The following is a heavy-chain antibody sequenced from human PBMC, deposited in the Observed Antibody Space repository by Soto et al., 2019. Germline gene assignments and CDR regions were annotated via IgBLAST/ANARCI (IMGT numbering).Heavy chain of an antibody. CDR1: GFTVSSNY. J-gene: IGHJ4*02. V-gene: IGHV3-66*01. D-gene: IGHD4-17*01. CDR3: ARGGSYGGNSEGEIDY. Sequence: EVQLVESGGGLVQPGGSLRLSCAASGFTVSSNYMSWVRQAPGKGLEWVSVIYSGGSTYYADSVKGRFTISGDNSKNTLYLQMNSLRAEDTAVYYCARGGSYGGNSEGEIDYWGQGTLVTVSS. CDR2: IYSGGST.